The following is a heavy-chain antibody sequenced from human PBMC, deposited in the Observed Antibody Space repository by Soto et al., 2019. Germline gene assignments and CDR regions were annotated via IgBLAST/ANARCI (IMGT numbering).Heavy chain of an antibody. CDR1: GFSFSDYY. V-gene: IGHV3-11*01. Sequence: QVQLVESGGGLVKPGGSLRLSCAASGFSFSDYYMSWIRPAPGKGLEWVSYITPTGSIIYYADSVKGRFTISRDNSKNSLYLQMNSRRVEDTAVYYCAGGHALYFWNFDLWGRGTLVTVSS. CDR3: AGGHALYFWNFDL. CDR2: ITPTGSII. J-gene: IGHJ2*01. D-gene: IGHD3-16*02.